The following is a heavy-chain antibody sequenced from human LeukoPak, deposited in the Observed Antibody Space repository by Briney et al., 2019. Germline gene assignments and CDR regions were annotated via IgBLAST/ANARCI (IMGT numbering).Heavy chain of an antibody. Sequence: PSETLSLTCAVYGGSFSGYYWSWIRQPPGKGLEWIGEINHSGSTNYNPSLKSLVTISVDTSKNQFSLKLSSVTAADTAVYYCARRIGITIFGVVTSNWFDPWGQGTLVTVSS. D-gene: IGHD3-3*01. J-gene: IGHJ5*02. CDR2: INHSGST. V-gene: IGHV4-34*01. CDR1: GGSFSGYY. CDR3: ARRIGITIFGVVTSNWFDP.